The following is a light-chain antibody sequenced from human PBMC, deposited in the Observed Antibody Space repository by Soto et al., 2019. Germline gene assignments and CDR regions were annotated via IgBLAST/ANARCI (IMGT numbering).Light chain of an antibody. J-gene: IGKJ4*01. V-gene: IGKV3-20*01. CDR3: QAYGRSPDA. CDR1: QSVSSNY. CDR2: GAS. Sequence: EIVLRQSPGTLSLSPGERATLFCRASQSVSSNYLAWYQQKPGQAPRLLMYGASSRATGTPDRFSGRGSGTHCTYHIHRLLLEHYTVYYRQAYGRSPDAFGGGTKLEIK.